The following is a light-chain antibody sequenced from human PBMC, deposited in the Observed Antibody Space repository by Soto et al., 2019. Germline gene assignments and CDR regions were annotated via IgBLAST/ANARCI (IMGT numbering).Light chain of an antibody. V-gene: IGKV3-20*01. CDR2: GAS. J-gene: IGKJ4*01. CDR3: HQYGISP. CDR1: QSVSSNY. Sequence: IVLTHSPVTVSFSPGERATLSCRASQSVSSNYLAWYQQKPGQAPRLLIFGASSRATGIPDRFSGSGSGTEFTLTISRLEPEDFAVYYCHQYGISPFGGGTKVDIK.